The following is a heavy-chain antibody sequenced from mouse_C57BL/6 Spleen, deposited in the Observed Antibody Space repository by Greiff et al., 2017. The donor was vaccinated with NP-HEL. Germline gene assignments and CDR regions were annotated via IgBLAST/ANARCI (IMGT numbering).Heavy chain of an antibody. CDR1: GYTFTDYY. J-gene: IGHJ2*01. CDR2: INPNNGGT. Sequence: EVQLQQSGPELVKPGASVKISCKASGYTFTDYYMNWVKQSHGKSLEWIGDINPNNGGTSYNQKFKGKATLTVDKSSSTAYMELRSLTSEDSAVYYCASPDSSYVYYWGQGTTLTVSS. D-gene: IGHD1-1*01. V-gene: IGHV1-26*01. CDR3: ASPDSSYVYY.